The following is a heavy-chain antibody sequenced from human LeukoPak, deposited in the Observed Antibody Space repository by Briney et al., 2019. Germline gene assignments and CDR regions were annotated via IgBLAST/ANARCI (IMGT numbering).Heavy chain of an antibody. CDR1: GFTFSSYS. J-gene: IGHJ4*02. CDR2: ISSSSSYI. D-gene: IGHD5-24*01. CDR3: ARDLNYYFDY. Sequence: PGGSLRLSCAASGFTFSSYSMNWVRQAPGKGLEWVSSISSSSSYIYYADSVKGRFTISRDNSKNTLYLQMNSLRAEDTAVYYCARDLNYYFDYWGQGTLVTVSS. V-gene: IGHV3-21*01.